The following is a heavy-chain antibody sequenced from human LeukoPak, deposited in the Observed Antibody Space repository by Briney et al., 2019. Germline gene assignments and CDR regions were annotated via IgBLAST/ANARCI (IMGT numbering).Heavy chain of an antibody. Sequence: HPGGSLRLSCAASGFTFSTYEMNWFRQAPGKGLEWLSYISTSSATIKYADSVKGRLTISRDNAKNSLYLQMNNLRVEDSAVYYCVRKTVGAQNWFGPWGQGTLVSVSS. V-gene: IGHV3-48*03. J-gene: IGHJ5*02. CDR1: GFTFSTYE. D-gene: IGHD1-26*01. CDR3: VRKTVGAQNWFGP. CDR2: ISTSSATI.